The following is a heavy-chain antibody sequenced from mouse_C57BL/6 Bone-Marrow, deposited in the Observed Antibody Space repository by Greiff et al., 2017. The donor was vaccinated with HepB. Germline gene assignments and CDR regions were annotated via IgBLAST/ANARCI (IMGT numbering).Heavy chain of an antibody. V-gene: IGHV5-4*01. CDR3: ARDLRGYDGFAY. Sequence: EVKLLESGGGLVKPGGSLKLSCAASGFTFSSYAMSWVRQTPEKRLEWVATISDGGSYTYYPDNVKGRFTISRDNAKNNLYLQMSHLKSEDTAMYYCARDLRGYDGFAYWGQGTLVTVSA. CDR2: ISDGGSYT. D-gene: IGHD2-2*01. CDR1: GFTFSSYA. J-gene: IGHJ3*01.